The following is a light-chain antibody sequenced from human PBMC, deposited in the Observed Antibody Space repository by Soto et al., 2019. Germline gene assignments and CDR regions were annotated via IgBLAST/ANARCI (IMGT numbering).Light chain of an antibody. CDR3: QQYKDYWT. CDR1: QSISRW. Sequence: DVQMTQSPSTLSASVGDRVTITCRASQSISRWLAWYQQKPGKAPKLLIYETSSLEDGVPSRFTGSGSGTEFSLTITXLQPDEFATYYCQQYKDYWTFGQGTKVDIK. V-gene: IGKV1-5*03. J-gene: IGKJ1*01. CDR2: ETS.